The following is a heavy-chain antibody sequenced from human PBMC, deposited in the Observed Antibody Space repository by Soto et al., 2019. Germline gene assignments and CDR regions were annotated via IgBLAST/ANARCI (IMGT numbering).Heavy chain of an antibody. D-gene: IGHD6-13*01. Sequence: QVQLVQSGAEVKKPGASVKVSCKASGYTFTSYGISWVRQAPGQGLERMGWISAYNGNTNYAQKLQGRVTMTTDTSTSTAYMELRSLRSDDTAVYYCARVVWQQLVHDYYGMDVWGQGTTVTVSS. CDR1: GYTFTSYG. V-gene: IGHV1-18*01. J-gene: IGHJ6*02. CDR3: ARVVWQQLVHDYYGMDV. CDR2: ISAYNGNT.